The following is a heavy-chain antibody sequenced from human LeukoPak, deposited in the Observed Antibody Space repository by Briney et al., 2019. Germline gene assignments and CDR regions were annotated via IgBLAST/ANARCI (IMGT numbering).Heavy chain of an antibody. CDR1: GFTFSSYA. CDR3: ARDFGSAILAYYFDY. CDR2: ISYDGSDK. Sequence: PGGSLRLSCAASGFTFSSYAMHWVRQAPGKGLEWVAVISYDGSDKYYADSVKGRFTVSRDNFKNTLYLQMSSLRAEDTAVYFCARDFGSAILAYYFDYWGQGTLVTVSS. D-gene: IGHD2-15*01. V-gene: IGHV3-30*04. J-gene: IGHJ4*02.